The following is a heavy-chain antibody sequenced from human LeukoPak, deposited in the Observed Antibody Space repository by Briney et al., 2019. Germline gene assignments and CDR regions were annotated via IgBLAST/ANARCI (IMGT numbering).Heavy chain of an antibody. CDR1: GVSISPYY. D-gene: IGHD5-12*01. J-gene: IGHJ4*02. CDR2: IYSSANT. CDR3: ASSIVATITSFDY. V-gene: IGHV4-59*08. Sequence: SETLSLTCTVSGVSISPYYWSWIRQPPGKGREGIGYIYSSANTNYNPSLKGRVTMSVDTSKNQFSLTLSSVTAADTAVYYCASSIVATITSFDYWGQGTLVTVSS.